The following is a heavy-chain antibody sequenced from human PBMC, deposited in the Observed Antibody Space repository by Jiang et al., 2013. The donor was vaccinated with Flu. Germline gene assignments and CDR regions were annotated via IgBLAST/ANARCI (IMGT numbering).Heavy chain of an antibody. CDR3: ARAHCSGGSCYLPAFDI. J-gene: IGHJ3*02. V-gene: IGHV5-51*01. CDR2: IYPGDSDT. CDR1: GYSFTSYW. Sequence: GAEVKKPGESLKISCKGSGYSFTSYWIGWVRQMPGKGLEWMGIIYPGDSDTRYSPSFQGQVTISADKSISTAYLQWSSLKASDTAMYYCARAHCSGGSCYLPAFDIWGQGTMVTVSS. D-gene: IGHD2-15*01.